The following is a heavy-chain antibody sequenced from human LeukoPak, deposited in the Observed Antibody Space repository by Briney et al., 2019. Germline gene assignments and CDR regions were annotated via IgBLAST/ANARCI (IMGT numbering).Heavy chain of an antibody. Sequence: GASLQISCKGSGYSFTSYWIGWVRPLPGKGLEWMGIIYPGDSDTRYSPSFQGQVTISADKSISTAYLQWSSLEASDTAMYYCASLGSGSYYPFDVFDIWGQGTMVTVSS. D-gene: IGHD3-10*01. V-gene: IGHV5-51*01. CDR1: GYSFTSYW. CDR2: IYPGDSDT. J-gene: IGHJ3*02. CDR3: ASLGSGSYYPFDVFDI.